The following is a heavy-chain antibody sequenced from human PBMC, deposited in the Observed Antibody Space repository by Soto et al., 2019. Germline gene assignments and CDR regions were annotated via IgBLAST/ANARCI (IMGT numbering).Heavy chain of an antibody. D-gene: IGHD6-13*01. Sequence: QVQLVQSGAEVKKPGASVKVSCKASGYTFTSNAFTWVRQAPGQGLEWMGWTSAYNGNTNYAQKLQGRVTMTTDTSTSTAYMELRSLRSDDTAVYYCARDAAAGLKDYWGQGTLVTVSS. J-gene: IGHJ4*02. V-gene: IGHV1-18*01. CDR1: GYTFTSNA. CDR3: ARDAAAGLKDY. CDR2: TSAYNGNT.